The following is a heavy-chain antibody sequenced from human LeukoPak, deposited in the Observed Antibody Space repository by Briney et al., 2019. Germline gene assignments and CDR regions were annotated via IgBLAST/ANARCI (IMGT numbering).Heavy chain of an antibody. Sequence: SETLSLTCAVYGGSFSGYYWSWIRQPPGKGLEWIGEINHSGSTNYNPSLKSRVTISVDTSKNQFSLKLSSVTAADTAVYYCARVRLRGGWFDPWGQGTLVTVSS. CDR1: GGSFSGYY. V-gene: IGHV4-34*01. CDR3: ARVRLRGGWFDP. CDR2: INHSGST. J-gene: IGHJ5*02. D-gene: IGHD5-12*01.